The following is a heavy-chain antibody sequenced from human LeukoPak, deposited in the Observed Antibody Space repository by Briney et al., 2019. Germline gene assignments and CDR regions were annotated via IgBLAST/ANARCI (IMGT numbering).Heavy chain of an antibody. CDR1: GYTFNGYY. D-gene: IGHD1-26*01. CDR2: INPDSGGT. J-gene: IGHJ4*02. CDR3: ASTDPTGTYSSSFYY. Sequence: ASVKVSCKASGYTFNGYYIHWVRQAPGQGLDWMGWINPDSGGTDYAQKFQDRVTMTRDTFISTAYLEVISLTFDDTAVYYCASTDPTGTYSSSFYYWGQGTLVTVSS. V-gene: IGHV1-2*02.